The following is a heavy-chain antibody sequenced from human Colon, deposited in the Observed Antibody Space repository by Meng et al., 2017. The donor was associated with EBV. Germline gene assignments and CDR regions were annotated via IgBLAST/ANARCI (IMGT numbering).Heavy chain of an antibody. V-gene: IGHV4-30-4*01. CDR2: IYYSGST. D-gene: IGHD6-13*01. CDR3: AREENTSGWYYH. CDR1: GGYIRNGGYY. Sequence: LQEWGPGLLKPSKTLVLTCMVYGGYIRNGGYYWSWIRQPPGKGLEWIGYIYYSGSTYFNPSLKSRSFMSVDTSKNQFSLSLNSVTAADTAVYYCAREENTSGWYYHWGQGTLVTVSS. J-gene: IGHJ4*02.